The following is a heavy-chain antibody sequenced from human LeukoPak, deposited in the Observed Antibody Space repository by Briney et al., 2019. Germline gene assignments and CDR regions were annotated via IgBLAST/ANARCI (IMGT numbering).Heavy chain of an antibody. J-gene: IGHJ4*02. CDR3: VLGRRDGYNYPFDS. CDR1: GGSFSTSTYN. D-gene: IGHD5-24*01. CDR2: MYYSGRT. Sequence: SETLSLTCTVSGGSFSTSTYNWGWTRQPPGKGLEWIGSMYYSGRTEYNPSLKSRVTISVDTSKNQFSLKLSSVTAADTAVYSCVLGRRDGYNYPFDSWGRGTLVTVSS. V-gene: IGHV4-39*07.